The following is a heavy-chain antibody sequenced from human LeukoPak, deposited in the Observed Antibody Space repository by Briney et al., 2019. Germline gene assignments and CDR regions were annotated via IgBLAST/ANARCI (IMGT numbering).Heavy chain of an antibody. CDR2: INDVGDRA. CDR1: GLMCRTYA. Sequence: GGSLRLSCGTSGLMCRTYAMTWVRQAPGQGLDWVSTINDVGDRALYIDAVRGRFTIFRDDSKNTLYLQMNSLRAEDTAVYYCTKDQDFRLGSMDFWGHVTLVTVAS. D-gene: IGHD7-27*01. V-gene: IGHV3-23*01. J-gene: IGHJ4*01. CDR3: TKDQDFRLGSMDF.